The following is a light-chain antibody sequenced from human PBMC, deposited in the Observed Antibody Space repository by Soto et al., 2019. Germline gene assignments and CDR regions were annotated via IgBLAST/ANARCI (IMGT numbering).Light chain of an antibody. CDR3: KPYNKWPRT. V-gene: IGKV3-15*01. J-gene: IGKJ1*01. Sequence: EILMTQSPSTLSVSPGERATLSCRASQSVSSDLAWYHQKPGQAPRLLIYGASTRATGIPARFSGSGSGTEFTLTINSLQSEDFAVYYSKPYNKWPRTFGQGTKV. CDR2: GAS. CDR1: QSVSSD.